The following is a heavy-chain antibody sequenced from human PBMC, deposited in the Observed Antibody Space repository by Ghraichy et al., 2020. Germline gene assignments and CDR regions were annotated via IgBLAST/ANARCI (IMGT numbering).Heavy chain of an antibody. V-gene: IGHV3-9*01. Sequence: GGSLRLSCAASGYTFDDYAMHWVRQAPGKGLEWVSGISWNSGSIGYADSVKGRFTISRDNAKNSLYLQMNSLRAADTALYYCAKDPGGDFHGSGVNHRPYYYYGMDVWGQGTTVTVSS. CDR3: AKDPGGDFHGSGVNHRPYYYYGMDV. CDR2: ISWNSGSI. D-gene: IGHD3-10*01. J-gene: IGHJ6*02. CDR1: GYTFDDYA.